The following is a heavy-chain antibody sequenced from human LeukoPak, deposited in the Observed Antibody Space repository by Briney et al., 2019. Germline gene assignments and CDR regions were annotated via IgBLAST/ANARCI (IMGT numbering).Heavy chain of an antibody. V-gene: IGHV3-64D*06. CDR1: GFTFSTYA. J-gene: IGHJ4*02. CDR3: VKDPQKSASY. Sequence: PGGSLILSCSASGFTFSTYAMHWVRQAPGKGLEEVSAISTNGDRTYYTESVKGRFTISRDNSKNTLYLQMSSLRAEDTAVYYCVKDPQKSASYWGQGTLVTVSS. CDR2: ISTNGDRT.